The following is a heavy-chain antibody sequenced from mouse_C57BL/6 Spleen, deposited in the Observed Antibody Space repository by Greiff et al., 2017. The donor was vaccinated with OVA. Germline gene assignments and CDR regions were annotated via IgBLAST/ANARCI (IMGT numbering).Heavy chain of an antibody. CDR3: AIYYYPYWYFDV. J-gene: IGHJ1*03. CDR2: ISYDGSN. Sequence: VQLQQSGPGLVKPSQSLSLTCSVTGYSITSGYYWNWIRQFPGNKLEWMGYISYDGSNNYNPSLKNRISITRDTSKNQFFLKLNSVTTEDTATYYCAIYYYPYWYFDVWGTGTTVTVSS. V-gene: IGHV3-6*01. CDR1: GYSITSGYY. D-gene: IGHD1-1*01.